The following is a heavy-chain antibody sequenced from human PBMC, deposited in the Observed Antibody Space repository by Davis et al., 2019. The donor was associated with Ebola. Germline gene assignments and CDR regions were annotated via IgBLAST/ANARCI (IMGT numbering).Heavy chain of an antibody. CDR3: ARDNVLGYGMDV. D-gene: IGHD7-27*01. CDR1: GGSFSGYY. V-gene: IGHV4-34*01. Sequence: SETLSLTCAVYGGSFSGYYWSWIRQPPGKGLEWIGEINHSGSTNYNPSLKSRVTISVDTSKNQFSLKLSSVTAADTAVYYCARDNVLGYGMDVWGQGTTVTVSS. CDR2: INHSGST. J-gene: IGHJ6*02.